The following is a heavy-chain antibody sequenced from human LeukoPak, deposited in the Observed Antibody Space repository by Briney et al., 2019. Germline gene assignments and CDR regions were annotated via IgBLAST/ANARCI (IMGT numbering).Heavy chain of an antibody. CDR3: ARDLRLGSSWSYNWFDP. D-gene: IGHD6-13*01. V-gene: IGHV1-18*01. Sequence: GASVKVSCKASGYNFTNYGITWVRQAPGQGLEWMGWISGYNGNTNYVQNLQGRVTMTTDTSTSTAYMELSSLRSEDTAVYYCARDLRLGSSWSYNWFDPWGQGTLVTVSS. CDR2: ISGYNGNT. J-gene: IGHJ5*02. CDR1: GYNFTNYG.